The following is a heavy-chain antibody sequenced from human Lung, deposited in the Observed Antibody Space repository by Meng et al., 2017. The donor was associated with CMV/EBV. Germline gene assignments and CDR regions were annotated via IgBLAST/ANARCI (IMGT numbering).Heavy chain of an antibody. V-gene: IGHV4-4*02. CDR3: ARVGAYCGGDCYHPR. J-gene: IGHJ4*02. D-gene: IGHD2-21*02. Sequence: QSRLQAPAPELSKPSGPSPPTCVVPGASSSSRNGWSWVRQPPGKGLEWIGEIYHSGSTNYNPSLKSRVTISVDESKNQFSLRLSSVTAADTAVYYCARVGAYCGGDCYHPRWGQGTLVTVSS. CDR1: GASSSSRNG. CDR2: IYHSGST.